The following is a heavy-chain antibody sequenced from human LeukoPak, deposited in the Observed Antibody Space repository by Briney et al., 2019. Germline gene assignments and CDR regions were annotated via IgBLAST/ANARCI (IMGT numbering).Heavy chain of an antibody. V-gene: IGHV3-20*04. CDR1: GFTFDDYG. CDR2: INWNGGST. J-gene: IGHJ4*02. Sequence: GGSLRLSCAASGFTFDDYGMSWVRQAPGKGLEWVSGINWNGGSTGYADSVKGRFTISRDNAKNSLYLQMNSLRAEDTAWYYCARENAVAGILYYFDYWGQGTLVTVSS. D-gene: IGHD6-19*01. CDR3: ARENAVAGILYYFDY.